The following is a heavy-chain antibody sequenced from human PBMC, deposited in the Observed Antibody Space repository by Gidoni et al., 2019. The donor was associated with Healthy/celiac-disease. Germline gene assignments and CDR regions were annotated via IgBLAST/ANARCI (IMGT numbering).Heavy chain of an antibody. Sequence: QVQLVQSGAEVKKPGSSVKVSCKASGGPFSSYTISWVRQAPGQGLEWMGRIIPILGIANYAQKFQGRVTITADKSTSTAYMELSSLRSEDTAVYYCARLVGDIVVVPAANYYYYGMDVWGQGTTVTVSS. J-gene: IGHJ6*02. D-gene: IGHD2-2*01. V-gene: IGHV1-69*02. CDR3: ARLVGDIVVVPAANYYYYGMDV. CDR2: IIPILGIA. CDR1: GGPFSSYT.